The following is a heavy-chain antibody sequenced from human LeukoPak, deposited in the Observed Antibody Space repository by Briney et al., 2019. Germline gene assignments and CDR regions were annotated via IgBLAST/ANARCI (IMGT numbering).Heavy chain of an antibody. CDR3: AADNHFWSGYSFSLPGAHY. J-gene: IGHJ4*01. CDR1: GFTFRNYW. Sequence: GALTLSGATSGFTFRNYWMNGAGQAPGKGLEGVDSIKQGGSEKYYVYSGTRRFTIPRDNPKTSRYLQLNTLRAEHTAFYYCAADNHFWSGYSFSLPGAHYCGHGALVSASP. D-gene: IGHD3-3*02. V-gene: IGHV3-7*01. CDR2: IKQGGSEK.